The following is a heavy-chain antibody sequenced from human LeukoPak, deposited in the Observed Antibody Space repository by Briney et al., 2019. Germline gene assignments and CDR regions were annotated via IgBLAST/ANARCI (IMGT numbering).Heavy chain of an antibody. CDR3: TRRTYSTYMDV. D-gene: IGHD1-7*01. V-gene: IGHV4-39*01. J-gene: IGHJ6*03. Sequence: PSETLSLTCTVSGGSMITDTFYWVWIRQPPGKGLEWIANMYSNGGGRQYNRSLTNRVSISVDTSKNQFFLNLNSATAADTAIYYCTRRTYSTYMDVWGQGTTVTVSS. CDR2: MYSNGGGR. CDR1: GGSMITDTFY.